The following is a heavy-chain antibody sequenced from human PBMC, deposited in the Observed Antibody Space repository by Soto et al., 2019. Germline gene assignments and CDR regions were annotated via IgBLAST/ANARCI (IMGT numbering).Heavy chain of an antibody. CDR2: MNPNSGNT. CDR1: GYTFTSYD. V-gene: IGHV1-8*01. Sequence: ASVKVSCKASGYTFTSYDINWVRQATGQGLEWMGWMNPNSGNTGYAQKFQGRVTMTRNTSISTAYMELSSLRSEDTAVYYCARNMEYRGVYYYYYMDVWAKGTTVTVSS. J-gene: IGHJ6*03. CDR3: ARNMEYRGVYYYYYMDV. D-gene: IGHD6-6*01.